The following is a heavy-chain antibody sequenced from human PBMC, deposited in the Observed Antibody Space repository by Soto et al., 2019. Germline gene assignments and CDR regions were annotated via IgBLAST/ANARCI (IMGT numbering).Heavy chain of an antibody. CDR1: GFTFSSYA. Sequence: EVQLLESGGGLVQPGGSLRLSCAASGFTFSSYAMSWVRQAPGKGLEWVSAISGSGGSTYYADSVKGRFTISRDNSKNTLDLQMHSLRAEDTAVYYCEKDLGLFLGAIVVVVAVNSGRTFDSRGQGTLVTVSS. CDR3: EKDLGLFLGAIVVVVAVNSGRTFDS. CDR2: ISGSGGST. V-gene: IGHV3-23*01. D-gene: IGHD2-15*01. J-gene: IGHJ4*02.